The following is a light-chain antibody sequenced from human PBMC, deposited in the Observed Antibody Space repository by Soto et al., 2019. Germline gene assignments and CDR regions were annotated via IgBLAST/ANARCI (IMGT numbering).Light chain of an antibody. CDR1: ESVSSSY. CDR3: QQYGSSPIT. Sequence: EIVLTQSPGTLSLSPGERATLSCRASESVSSSYLAWYQQKPGQAPRLLIFGASSRATGTPDRFSGSGSGTDFTLTISRLEPEDFAVYYCQQYGSSPITFGQGTRLEI. V-gene: IGKV3-20*01. J-gene: IGKJ5*01. CDR2: GAS.